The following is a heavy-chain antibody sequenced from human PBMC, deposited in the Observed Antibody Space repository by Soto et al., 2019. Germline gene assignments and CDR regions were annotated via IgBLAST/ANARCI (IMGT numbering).Heavy chain of an antibody. V-gene: IGHV4-34*01. Sequence: QVQLQQWGAGLLKPSETLSLTCAVYGGSFSGYYWSWIRQPPGKGLEWIGEINHSGSTNYNPSLKSRVTISVDPSKNQFYLKLSSVTAADTAVYYCARFEMRSGKWIQLWLGGWFDPWGQGTLVTVSS. J-gene: IGHJ5*02. D-gene: IGHD5-18*01. CDR3: ARFEMRSGKWIQLWLGGWFDP. CDR2: INHSGST. CDR1: GGSFSGYY.